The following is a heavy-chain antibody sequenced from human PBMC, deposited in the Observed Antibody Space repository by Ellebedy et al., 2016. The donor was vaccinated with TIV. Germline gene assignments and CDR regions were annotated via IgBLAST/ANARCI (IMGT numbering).Heavy chain of an antibody. CDR1: GFTFSNYA. D-gene: IGHD3-10*01. CDR2: ISGGSGDNT. V-gene: IGHV3-23*01. J-gene: IGHJ4*02. Sequence: GESLKISXVASGFTFSNYAMSWVRQAPGKGLEWVSAISGGSGDNTYYPDSVKGRFTISRDNSKNNLYLQIHSLRAEDTAVYYCATTGYSGSRTYYRPLDYWGQGTLVTVSS. CDR3: ATTGYSGSRTYYRPLDY.